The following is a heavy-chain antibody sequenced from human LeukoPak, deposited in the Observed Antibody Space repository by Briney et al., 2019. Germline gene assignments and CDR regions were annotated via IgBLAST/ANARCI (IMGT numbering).Heavy chain of an antibody. Sequence: TLSLTCAVSGGSISSGGYSWSWIRQPPGKGLEWIGYIYHNGNTYYSSSLKSRVTISVDRSKNQLSLKLSSVTAADTAMYYCASGGYSYGFDYWGQGTLVTVSS. CDR1: GGSISSGGYS. J-gene: IGHJ4*02. D-gene: IGHD5-18*01. CDR3: ASGGYSYGFDY. CDR2: IYHNGNT. V-gene: IGHV4-30-2*01.